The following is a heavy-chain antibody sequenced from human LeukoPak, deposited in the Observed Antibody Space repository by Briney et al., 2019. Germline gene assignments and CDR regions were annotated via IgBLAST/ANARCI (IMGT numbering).Heavy chain of an antibody. D-gene: IGHD6-13*01. CDR3: ARGAAATY. Sequence: SETLSLTCAVYGGSFSGYYWSWIRQPPGKGLEWIGYIHYSGSSNYNPSLKSRVTISLDTSKNQFSLKLSSVTAADTAVYYCARGAAATYWGQGTLVTVSS. CDR2: IHYSGSS. CDR1: GGSFSGYY. J-gene: IGHJ4*02. V-gene: IGHV4-59*01.